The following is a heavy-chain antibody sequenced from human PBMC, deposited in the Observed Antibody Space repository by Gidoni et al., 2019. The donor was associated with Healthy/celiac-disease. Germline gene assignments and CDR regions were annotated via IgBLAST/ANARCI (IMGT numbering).Heavy chain of an antibody. D-gene: IGHD2-15*01. CDR1: GFTFTSYA. CDR2: ISYDGSNK. J-gene: IGHJ6*02. CDR3: ARGGGCSGGSCQAYYYGMDV. Sequence: QVQLVESGGGVVQPGRLLRLSCAASGFTFTSYALHWVRQAPGKGLEWVAVISYDGSNKYYADSVKGLFTISRDNSKNTLYLQMNSLRAEDTAVYYCARGGGCSGGSCQAYYYGMDVWGQGTTVTVSS. V-gene: IGHV3-30*04.